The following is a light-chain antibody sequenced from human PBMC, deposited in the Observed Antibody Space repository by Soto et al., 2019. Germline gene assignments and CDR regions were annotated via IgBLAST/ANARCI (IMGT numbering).Light chain of an antibody. V-gene: IGKV3-11*01. CDR1: QRISGY. CDR2: DAS. J-gene: IGKJ1*01. Sequence: DIELTQSLATLSLSPGERATLSFRASQRISGYLAWYQQKAGQAPRLLIYDASNRATGIPVRFSGSGSGTDYTLTVSGLEPEDFAVYSCQQRSNLPWTFGQGTKVDIK. CDR3: QQRSNLPWT.